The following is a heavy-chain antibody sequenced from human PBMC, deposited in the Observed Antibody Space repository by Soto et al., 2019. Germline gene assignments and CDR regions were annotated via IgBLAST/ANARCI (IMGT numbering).Heavy chain of an antibody. V-gene: IGHV4-34*01. CDR2: INHSGST. J-gene: IGHJ6*02. D-gene: IGHD6-13*01. CDR3: ARDLGSSWFPPVHYGMDV. CDR1: GGSFSGYY. Sequence: PSETLSLTCAVYGGSFSGYYWSWIRQPPGKGLEWIGEINHSGSTNYNPSLKSRVTISVDTSKNQFSLKLSSVTAADTAVYYCARDLGSSWFPPVHYGMDVWGQGTTVTVSS.